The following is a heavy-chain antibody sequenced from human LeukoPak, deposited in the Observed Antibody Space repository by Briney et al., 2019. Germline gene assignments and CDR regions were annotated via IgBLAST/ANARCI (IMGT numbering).Heavy chain of an antibody. CDR2: VSYTGST. Sequence: PSETLSLTCAVSGGSISSYYWNWIRQPPGKGLDWIGYVSYTGSTNYNPSLKSRVTISVDTSKDQFSLMLSSVTAADTSVYYCAASRGSGSYFDYWGQGSLVTVSS. V-gene: IGHV4-59*01. CDR3: AASRGSGSYFDY. D-gene: IGHD1-26*01. CDR1: GGSISSYY. J-gene: IGHJ4*02.